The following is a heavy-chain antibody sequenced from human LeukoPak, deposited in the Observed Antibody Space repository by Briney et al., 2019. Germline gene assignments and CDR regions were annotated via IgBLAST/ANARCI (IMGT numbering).Heavy chain of an antibody. D-gene: IGHD4-23*01. Sequence: ASVKVSCKASGYTFTGYYMYWVRQAPGQGLEWMGWINPNSGGTNYAQKFQGRVTMTRDTSTSTAYMELTRLTSDDTAVYYCARGAGGNYISPIDYWGQGTLVTVSS. J-gene: IGHJ4*02. CDR3: ARGAGGNYISPIDY. CDR2: INPNSGGT. CDR1: GYTFTGYY. V-gene: IGHV1-2*02.